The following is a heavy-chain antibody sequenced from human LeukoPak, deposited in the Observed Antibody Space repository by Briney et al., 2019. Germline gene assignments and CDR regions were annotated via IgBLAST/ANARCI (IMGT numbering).Heavy chain of an antibody. Sequence: SETLSLTCTVSGGSIGSYYWSWIRQPPGKGLEWIGYIYYSGSTNYNPSLKSRVTISVDTSKNQFSLKLSSVTAADTAVYYCARDRRGYSYGWGQGTLVTVSS. J-gene: IGHJ4*02. CDR2: IYYSGST. D-gene: IGHD5-18*01. CDR1: GGSIGSYY. CDR3: ARDRRGYSYG. V-gene: IGHV4-59*12.